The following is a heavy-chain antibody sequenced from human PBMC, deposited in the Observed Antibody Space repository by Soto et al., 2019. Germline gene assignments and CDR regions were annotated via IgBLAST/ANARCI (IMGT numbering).Heavy chain of an antibody. Sequence: ASVKVSCKASGYTFTGYYMHWVRQAPGPGLEWMGWINPNSGGTNYAQKLQGRVTMTRDTSISTAYMELSRLRSDDTAVYYCARGGTAVADYYYYGMDVWGQGTTVTVSS. CDR1: GYTFTGYY. V-gene: IGHV1-2*02. CDR2: INPNSGGT. D-gene: IGHD6-19*01. CDR3: ARGGTAVADYYYYGMDV. J-gene: IGHJ6*02.